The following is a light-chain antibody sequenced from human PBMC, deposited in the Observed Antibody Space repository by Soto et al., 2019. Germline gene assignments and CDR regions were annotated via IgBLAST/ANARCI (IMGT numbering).Light chain of an antibody. CDR3: ASFTVYNKLL. J-gene: IGLJ2*01. CDR2: EVR. V-gene: IGLV2-14*01. Sequence: QSVLTQPASVSGSPGQSITISCTGTNNDIGRYDFVSWYQHHPGKSPKLILYEVRHRPSGISSRFSGSKSANTASLTISGLQAEDEADYYCASFTVYNKLLFGGGTKLTVL. CDR1: NNDIGRYDF.